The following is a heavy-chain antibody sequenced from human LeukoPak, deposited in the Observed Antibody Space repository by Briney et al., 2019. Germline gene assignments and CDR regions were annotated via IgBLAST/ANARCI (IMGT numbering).Heavy chain of an antibody. CDR3: AGEGLAGSNYFDY. D-gene: IGHD6-19*01. V-gene: IGHV4-4*07. CDR2: IYTRGTT. J-gene: IGHJ4*02. Sequence: SETLSLTCNVSGGSISSYYWSWIRQPAGKGLEWIGRIYTRGTTNYNPSLKSRVTMSVDASKNQFSLKLTSVTAADTAVYYCAGEGLAGSNYFDYWGQGTLVTVSS. CDR1: GGSISSYY.